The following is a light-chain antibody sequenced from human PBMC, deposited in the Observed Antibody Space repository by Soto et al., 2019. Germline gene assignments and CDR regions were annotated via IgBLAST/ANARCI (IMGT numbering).Light chain of an antibody. Sequence: QSVLTQPASVSGSPGQSITISCTGTSSDVGGYTYVSWYQQHPDKAPKLMLYEVSNRPSGVSNRFSGSKSGNTASLTISGLQAEDEADYYCSSYTSSSTYVFGTGTKVTVL. CDR3: SSYTSSSTYV. J-gene: IGLJ1*01. V-gene: IGLV2-14*01. CDR1: SSDVGGYTY. CDR2: EVS.